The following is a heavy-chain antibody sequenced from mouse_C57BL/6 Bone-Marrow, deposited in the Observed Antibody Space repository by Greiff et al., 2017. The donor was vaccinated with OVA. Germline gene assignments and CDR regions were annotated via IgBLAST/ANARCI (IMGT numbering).Heavy chain of an antibody. CDR3: ARGGYGPAWFAY. CDR2: IYPGSGST. CDR1: GYTFTSYW. V-gene: IGHV1-55*01. Sequence: QVQLQQPGAELVKPGASVKMSCKASGYTFTSYWITWVKQRPGQGLEWIGDIYPGSGSTNYNEKFKSKATLTVDTSSSTAYMQLSSLTSEDSAVYYCARGGYGPAWFAYWGQGTLVTVSA. J-gene: IGHJ3*01. D-gene: IGHD2-10*02.